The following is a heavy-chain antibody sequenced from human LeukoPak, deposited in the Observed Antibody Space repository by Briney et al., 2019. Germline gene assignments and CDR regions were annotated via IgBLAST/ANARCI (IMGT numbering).Heavy chain of an antibody. D-gene: IGHD2-2*01. J-gene: IGHJ6*03. Sequence: PGGSLRLSCAASGFTFSSYGMHWVRQAPGKGLEWVAFIRYDGSNKYYADSVKGRFTISRDNSKNTLYLQMNSLRAADTAVYYCAKEYCSSATCYYYYMDVWGKGTTVTVSS. CDR3: AKEYCSSATCYYYYMDV. V-gene: IGHV3-30*02. CDR2: IRYDGSNK. CDR1: GFTFSSYG.